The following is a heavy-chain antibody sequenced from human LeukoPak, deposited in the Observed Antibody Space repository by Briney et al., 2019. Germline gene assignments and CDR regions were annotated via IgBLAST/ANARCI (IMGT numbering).Heavy chain of an antibody. J-gene: IGHJ4*02. D-gene: IGHD3/OR15-3a*01. V-gene: IGHV4-59*11. CDR2: IYYGGST. CDR1: GGSISNHY. Sequence: SETLSLTCTVSGGSISNHYWSWLRQPPGKGLEWIGYIYYGGSTNYNPSLKSRVTISVDAFKNQFSLKLSSVTAADTAVYYCARGDWYRDYWGQGTLVTVSS. CDR3: ARGDWYRDY.